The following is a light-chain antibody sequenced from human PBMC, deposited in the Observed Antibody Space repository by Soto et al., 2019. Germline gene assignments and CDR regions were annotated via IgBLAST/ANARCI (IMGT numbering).Light chain of an antibody. Sequence: IVLTQSPGTLSLSPGERATLTCRASQTITSFYLAWYQQKPGQAPRLLIYGTSTRATGIPDRFRGSGSGTDFTLTIRKLEPEDFAVYYCQQFGGSPPRFTFGPGTKVEVK. CDR3: QQFGGSPPRFT. CDR1: QTITSFY. CDR2: GTS. J-gene: IGKJ3*01. V-gene: IGKV3-20*01.